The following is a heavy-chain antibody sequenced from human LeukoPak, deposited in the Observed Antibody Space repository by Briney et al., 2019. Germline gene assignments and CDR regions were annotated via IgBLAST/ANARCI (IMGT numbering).Heavy chain of an antibody. CDR1: GFTFSSYG. CDR2: ISGSGGST. CDR3: AKDRGYYDSSGYYYGGIYDY. J-gene: IGHJ4*02. D-gene: IGHD3-22*01. Sequence: GGTLRLSCAASGFTFSSYGMSWVRQAPGKGLEWVSAISGSGGSTYYADSVKGRFTISRDNSKNTLYLQMNSLRAEDTAVYYGAKDRGYYDSSGYYYGGIYDYWGQGTLVTVSS. V-gene: IGHV3-23*01.